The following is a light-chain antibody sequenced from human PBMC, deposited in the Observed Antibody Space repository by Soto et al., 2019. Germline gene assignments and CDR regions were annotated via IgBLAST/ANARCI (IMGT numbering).Light chain of an antibody. CDR2: EAT. Sequence: QSALTQPASVSGSPGQSITISCTGTSSDLGSYNLVSWYQHHPDKAPKLIIYEATKRPSGISSRFSGSKSGYTASLTVSGLQAEDEADYYCCAYAGINTVIFGGGTKLTVL. CDR1: SSDLGSYNL. V-gene: IGLV2-14*02. CDR3: CAYAGINTVI. J-gene: IGLJ2*01.